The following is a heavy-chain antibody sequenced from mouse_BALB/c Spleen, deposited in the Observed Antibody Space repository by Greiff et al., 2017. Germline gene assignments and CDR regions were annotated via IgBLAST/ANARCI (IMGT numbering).Heavy chain of an antibody. CDR1: GFTFSSFG. J-gene: IGHJ3*01. Sequence: EVKLEESGGGLVQPGGSRKLSCAASGFTFSSFGMHWVRQAPEKGLEWVAYISSGSSTIYYADTVKGRFTISRDNPKNTLFLQMTSLRSEDTAMYYCARSPYDYDSWFAYWGQGTLVTVSA. V-gene: IGHV5-17*02. CDR3: ARSPYDYDSWFAY. D-gene: IGHD2-4*01. CDR2: ISSGSSTI.